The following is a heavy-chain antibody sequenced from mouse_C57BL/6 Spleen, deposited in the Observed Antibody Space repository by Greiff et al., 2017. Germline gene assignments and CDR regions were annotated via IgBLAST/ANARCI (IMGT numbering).Heavy chain of an antibody. J-gene: IGHJ4*01. CDR3: ARSGSSGYRAMDY. Sequence: VQLQQPGAELVMPGASVKLSCKASGYTFTSYWMHWVKQRPGQGLEWIGEIDPSDSYTNYNQKFKGKSTLTVDKSSSTAYMQLSSLTSEDSAVYYCARSGSSGYRAMDYWGQGTSVTVSS. V-gene: IGHV1-69*01. D-gene: IGHD3-2*02. CDR2: IDPSDSYT. CDR1: GYTFTSYW.